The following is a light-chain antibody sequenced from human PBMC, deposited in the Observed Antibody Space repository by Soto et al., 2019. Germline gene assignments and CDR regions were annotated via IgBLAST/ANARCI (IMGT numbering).Light chain of an antibody. Sequence: EIVMTQSPATLSVSPAGRFTLSCMASQSISDTIAWYQQKPGQAPRLLIYDTSKRATGIPARFSGSGSGTDFTLTISSLQPEDFTIYYCQQRSNSPPITFGQGTRLENK. V-gene: IGKV3-11*01. CDR3: QQRSNSPPIT. J-gene: IGKJ5*01. CDR2: DTS. CDR1: QSISDT.